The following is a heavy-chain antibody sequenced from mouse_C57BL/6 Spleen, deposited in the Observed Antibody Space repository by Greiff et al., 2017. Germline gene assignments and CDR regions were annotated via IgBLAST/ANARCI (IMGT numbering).Heavy chain of an antibody. CDR1: GFSFNTYA. J-gene: IGHJ3*01. V-gene: IGHV10-1*01. CDR2: ISSKSNDYVS. Sequence: GGGLVQPKGSLNLSCAASGFSFNTYAMNWVRQAPGKGLEWVAHISSKSNDYVSYYADSVKDRFTIPGDDSESMLYLHMSNLKTEDSAVYCCVILEFACWGQGTLVTVSA. CDR3: VILEFAC.